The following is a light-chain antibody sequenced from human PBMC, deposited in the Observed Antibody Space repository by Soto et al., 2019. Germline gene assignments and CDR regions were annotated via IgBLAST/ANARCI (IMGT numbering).Light chain of an antibody. CDR1: SANIGGNY. Sequence: QSVLTQPPSVSAAPGQKVTISCSGSSANIGGNYVSWYQHIPGTAPKLVIYDSDKRPSEIPDRFSGFKSGTSATLDITGLQTGDEADYYCGAWDGSLSVVLFGGGTKLTVL. CDR2: DSD. J-gene: IGLJ2*01. CDR3: GAWDGSLSVVL. V-gene: IGLV1-51*01.